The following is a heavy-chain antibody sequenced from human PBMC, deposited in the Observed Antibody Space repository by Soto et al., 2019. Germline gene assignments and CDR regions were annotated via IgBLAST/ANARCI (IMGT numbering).Heavy chain of an antibody. CDR2: IYYSGST. V-gene: IGHV4-39*01. J-gene: IGHJ5*02. CDR3: AGVDPFNWFDP. Sequence: SETLSLTCTVPGGSISSSSYYWGWIRQPPGKGLEWIGSIYYSGSTYYNPSLKSRVTISVDTSKNQFSLKLSSVTAADTAVYYCAGVDPFNWFDPWGQGTLVTVSS. CDR1: GGSISSSSYY. D-gene: IGHD2-15*01.